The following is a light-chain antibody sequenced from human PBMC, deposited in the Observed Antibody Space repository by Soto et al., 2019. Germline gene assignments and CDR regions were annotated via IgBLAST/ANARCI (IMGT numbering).Light chain of an antibody. CDR1: QTISSW. V-gene: IGKV1-5*01. Sequence: DIQMTQSPSTLSGSVGDRVTITCRASQTISSWLAWYQQKPGKAPKLLIYDASSLESGVPSRFSGSGSGTEFTLTISSLQPDDFATYYCQQYNSYSPTFSQGTKV. J-gene: IGKJ1*01. CDR3: QQYNSYSPT. CDR2: DAS.